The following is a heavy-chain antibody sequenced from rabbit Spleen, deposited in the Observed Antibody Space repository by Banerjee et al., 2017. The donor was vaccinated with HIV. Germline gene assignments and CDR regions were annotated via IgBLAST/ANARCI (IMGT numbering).Heavy chain of an antibody. V-gene: IGHV1S40*01. J-gene: IGHJ4*01. Sequence: QSLVESGGGVVKPGACLILTCRASGFDLSGYYYMWWVRRDPGKGLEWISCIAGSSSGFTYSATWAKGRFTCSKTSSTTVTLQMTSLTAADTATYICARDLVTVIGWNFNLWGPGTLVTVS. CDR2: IAGSSSGFT. CDR3: ARDLVTVIGWNFNL. CDR1: GFDLSGYYY. D-gene: IGHD5-1*01.